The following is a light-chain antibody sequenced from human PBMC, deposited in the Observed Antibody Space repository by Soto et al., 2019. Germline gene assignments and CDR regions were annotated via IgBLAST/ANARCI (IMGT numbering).Light chain of an antibody. Sequence: EIWMTRCAATLSGSRGERGTLSCWASQSVSSNLAWYQQKTGQAPRLLIYGASTRATGIPARFSGSVYGTEFNLTISSLQSEDLAVYYCQQYNNWPRTFGQGTQLDIK. CDR2: GAS. V-gene: IGKV3-15*01. CDR1: QSVSSN. CDR3: QQYNNWPRT. J-gene: IGKJ1*01.